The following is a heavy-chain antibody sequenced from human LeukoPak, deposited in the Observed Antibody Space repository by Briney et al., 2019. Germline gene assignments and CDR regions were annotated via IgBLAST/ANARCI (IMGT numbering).Heavy chain of an antibody. CDR3: ASQNDYGGNCFFEY. Sequence: GGSPRLSCAASGFTFSSYWMSWVRQAPGKGLEWVANIKQDGSEKYYVDSVKGRFTISRDNAKSSLYLQMNSLRAEDTAVCYCASQNDYGGNCFFEYWGQGTLVTVSS. CDR1: GFTFSSYW. V-gene: IGHV3-7*01. J-gene: IGHJ4*02. D-gene: IGHD4-23*01. CDR2: IKQDGSEK.